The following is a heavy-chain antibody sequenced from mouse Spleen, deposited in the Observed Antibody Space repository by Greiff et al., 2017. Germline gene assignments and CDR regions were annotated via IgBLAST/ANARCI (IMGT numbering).Heavy chain of an antibody. CDR2: IDPENGDT. V-gene: IGHV14-4*01. CDR1: GYTFTSYW. J-gene: IGHJ3*01. D-gene: IGHD3-3*01. CDR3: TTGTSKGFAY. Sequence: VQLQQPGAELVKPGASVKLSCKASGYTFTSYWMHWVKQRPGRGLEWIGRIDPENGDTEYASKFQGKATITADTSSNTAYLQLSSLTSEDTAVYYCTTGTSKGFAYWGQGTLVTVSA.